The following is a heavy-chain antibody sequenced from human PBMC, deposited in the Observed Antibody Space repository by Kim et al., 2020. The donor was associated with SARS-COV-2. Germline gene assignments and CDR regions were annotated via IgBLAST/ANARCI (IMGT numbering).Heavy chain of an antibody. CDR1: GGTFSSYA. J-gene: IGHJ4*02. CDR3: AAVRGSYDYYFDY. Sequence: SVKVSCKASGGTFSSYAISWVRQAPGQGLEWMGGIIPIFGTANYAQKFQGRVTITADESTSTAYMELSSLRSEDTAVYYCAAVRGSYDYYFDYWGQGTLVTVSS. CDR2: IIPIFGTA. D-gene: IGHD1-26*01. V-gene: IGHV1-69*13.